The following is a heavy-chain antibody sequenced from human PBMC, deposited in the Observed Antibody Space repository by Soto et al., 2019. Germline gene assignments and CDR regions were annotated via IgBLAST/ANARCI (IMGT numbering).Heavy chain of an antibody. CDR2: IFYTGST. Sequence: SLPCTLSCVSISRRGYYWSWSRQHPGKGLAWIGYIFYTGSTDYNPSLKSRVTIAEDSSKNQFSLKLSSVTAADTAEYYCARDLSGKFRDEVGMDVWSQATTATVS. V-gene: IGHV4-31*03. J-gene: IGHJ6*02. CDR3: ARDLSGKFRDEVGMDV. CDR1: CVSISRRGYY.